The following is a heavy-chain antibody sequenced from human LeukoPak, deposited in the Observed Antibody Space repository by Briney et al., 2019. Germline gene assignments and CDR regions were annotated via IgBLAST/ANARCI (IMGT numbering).Heavy chain of an antibody. V-gene: IGHV3-66*01. CDR2: MYSGGST. CDR3: ARSYSNHLFGMDV. CDR1: GFTVSSYY. D-gene: IGHD4-11*01. Sequence: GGSLRLSCAASGFTVSSYYMTWVRQAPGKGLGWVSVMYSGGSTYYADPVKGRVAISRDNSQNTVFLQMNSVRVEDTAVYYCARSYSNHLFGMDVWGQGTAVTVSS. J-gene: IGHJ6*02.